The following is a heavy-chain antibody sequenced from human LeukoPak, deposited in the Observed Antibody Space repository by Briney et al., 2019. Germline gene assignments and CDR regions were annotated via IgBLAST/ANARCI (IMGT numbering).Heavy chain of an antibody. D-gene: IGHD1-26*01. CDR1: AYAFTSSA. CDR2: ISVYNCNT. Sequence: ASVKVSCNASAYAFTSSAISWMRQAPGQGLEWMGWISVYNCNTNYAQNFQGRVTMTTDTSTNTVYMELRSLRFDDTAVYYCARDLAGIVGVTAWFDPWGQGTLVTVSS. J-gene: IGHJ5*02. V-gene: IGHV1-18*01. CDR3: ARDLAGIVGVTAWFDP.